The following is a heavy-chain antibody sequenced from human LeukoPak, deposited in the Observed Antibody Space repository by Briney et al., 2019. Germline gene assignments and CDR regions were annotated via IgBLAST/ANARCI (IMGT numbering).Heavy chain of an antibody. V-gene: IGHV3-20*04. D-gene: IGHD6-13*01. CDR3: VRRRRDTSMAAAGPTSYYYYMDV. CDR1: GFIFDDYG. CDR2: TNWNGAST. J-gene: IGHJ6*03. Sequence: GGSLRLPCAASGFIFDDYGMTWVRQAPGKGLEWVSGTNWNGASTGYADSVKGRFTISRDNAKNSLYLQMNSLRVEDTALYYCVRRRRDTSMAAAGPTSYYYYMDVWGKGTTVTVSS.